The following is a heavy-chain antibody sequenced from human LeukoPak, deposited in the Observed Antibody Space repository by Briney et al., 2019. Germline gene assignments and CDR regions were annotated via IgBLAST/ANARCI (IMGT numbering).Heavy chain of an antibody. CDR2: ISWNSGSI. D-gene: IGHD2-15*01. V-gene: IGHV3-9*01. J-gene: IGHJ4*02. CDR3: ARDLGSGGSCYRN. Sequence: PGGSLRLSCAASGFTFSSYAMHWVRQAPGKGLEWVSGISWNSGSIGYADSVKGRFTISRDNAKNTLYLQMNSLRAEDTAVYFCARDLGSGGSCYRNWGQGTLVTVSS. CDR1: GFTFSSYA.